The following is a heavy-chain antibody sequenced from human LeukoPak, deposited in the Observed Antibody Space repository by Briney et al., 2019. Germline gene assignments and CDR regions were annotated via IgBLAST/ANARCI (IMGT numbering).Heavy chain of an antibody. D-gene: IGHD2-15*01. CDR3: TRAGRYCSGGSCYSFY. CDR1: GFTFGDYA. CDR2: IRSKAHGGTT. Sequence: GGSLRLSCTASGFTFGDYAMSWFRQAPGEGLEWVGFIRSKAHGGTTEYAASVKGRSTISRDDSKSIAHLQMDSLKTEDTAVYYCTRAGRYCSGGSCYSFYWGQGTLVTVSS. J-gene: IGHJ4*02. V-gene: IGHV3-49*03.